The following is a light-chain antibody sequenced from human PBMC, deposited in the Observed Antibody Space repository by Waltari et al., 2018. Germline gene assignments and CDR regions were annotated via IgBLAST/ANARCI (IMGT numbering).Light chain of an antibody. CDR2: RNN. V-gene: IGLV1-47*01. CDR1: SSNIGTNY. Sequence: QSVLTQPPSASGTPGQRVTISCSGSSSNIGTNYVFWYQQLPGTAPKLLTFRNNRRPSRVPDRFSGSKSGTSASLAISGLRSEDEADYYCAAWDDRQSGPYWVFGGGTKLTVL. CDR3: AAWDDRQSGPYWV. J-gene: IGLJ3*02.